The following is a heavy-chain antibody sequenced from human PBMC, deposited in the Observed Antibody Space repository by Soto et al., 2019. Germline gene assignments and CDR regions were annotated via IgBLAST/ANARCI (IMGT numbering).Heavy chain of an antibody. V-gene: IGHV3-23*01. CDR3: AKDDWVAATLNDY. CDR2: ISGSGGST. CDR1: GFTFSSYA. D-gene: IGHD2-15*01. Sequence: EVQLLESGGGLVQPGWSLRLSCAASGFTFSSYAMSGVRQAPGKGREWVSAISGSGGSTYYADAVKGRFTISRDNYKNTLYLPMNSLRAEDTAVYYCAKDDWVAATLNDYWGQGTLVTVS. J-gene: IGHJ4*02.